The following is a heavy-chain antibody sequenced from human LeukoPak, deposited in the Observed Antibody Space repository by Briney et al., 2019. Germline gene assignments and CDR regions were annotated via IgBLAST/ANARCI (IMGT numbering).Heavy chain of an antibody. J-gene: IGHJ4*02. CDR1: GFNFNTYT. V-gene: IGHV3-21*01. D-gene: IGHD4-17*01. CDR3: VRGSYGAYDY. CDR2: ISSDSSYI. Sequence: PGGSLRLSCAASGFNFNTYTMNWVRQAPGKGLEWVSSISSDSSYIYYADAVPGRFTVSRDNTKYSLYLQMNSLRAEDTAVYYCVRGSYGAYDYWGQGSLVTVSS.